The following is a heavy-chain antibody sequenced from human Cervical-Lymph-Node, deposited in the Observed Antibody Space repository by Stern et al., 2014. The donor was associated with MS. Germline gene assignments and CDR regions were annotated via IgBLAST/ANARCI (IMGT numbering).Heavy chain of an antibody. D-gene: IGHD2/OR15-2a*01. CDR1: GFTFSDNF. CDR2: MGDSDRTI. CDR3: ARGGFYAPFDS. J-gene: IGHJ4*02. Sequence: VQLVESEGGLVKPGGSLRLSCAASGFTFSDNFMSWIRLSPGKGLEWLSYMGDSDRTISYADSVKGRFTISRDNAKNSLYLQMNSLRAEDSAVYYCARGGFYAPFDSWGQGTLVTVSS. V-gene: IGHV3-11*01.